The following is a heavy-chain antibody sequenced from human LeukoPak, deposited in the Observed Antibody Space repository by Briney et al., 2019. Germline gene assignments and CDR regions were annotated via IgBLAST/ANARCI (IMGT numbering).Heavy chain of an antibody. J-gene: IGHJ2*01. D-gene: IGHD1-1*01. Sequence: GGSLRLSCAASGFTFNNYAMIWVRQAPGKGLEWVSVISGSGNSTYYADSVKGRFTISRDNSKNTLYLQMNSQRGEYTAVYHCVKDNSNWYWYFDLWGRGTLVTVSS. CDR1: GFTFNNYA. V-gene: IGHV3-23*01. CDR3: VKDNSNWYWYFDL. CDR2: ISGSGNST.